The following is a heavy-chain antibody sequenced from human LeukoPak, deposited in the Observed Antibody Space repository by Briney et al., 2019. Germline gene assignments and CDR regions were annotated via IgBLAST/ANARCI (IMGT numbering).Heavy chain of an antibody. CDR3: ASISTVAAGVGVRDY. J-gene: IGHJ4*02. Sequence: SVKVSCKASGGTFSSYAISWVRQAPGQGLEWMGGIIPIFGTANYAQKFQGRVTITADESTSTAYMELSSLRSEDTAVYYCASISTVAAGVGVRDYWGQGTLVTVSS. D-gene: IGHD6-13*01. CDR1: GGTFSSYA. V-gene: IGHV1-69*13. CDR2: IIPIFGTA.